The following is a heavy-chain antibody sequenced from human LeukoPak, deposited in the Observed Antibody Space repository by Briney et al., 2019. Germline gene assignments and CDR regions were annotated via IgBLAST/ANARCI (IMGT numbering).Heavy chain of an antibody. CDR2: IIPILGTA. V-gene: IGHV1-69*04. Sequence: SVKVSCKASGGTFSSYAISWVRQAPGQGLEWIGRIIPILGTANYAQKFQGRVTITADKSTSTAYMELSSLRSEDTAVYYCARVRGGVLRYFDWPRDAFDIWGQGTMVTVSS. J-gene: IGHJ3*02. CDR1: GGTFSSYA. D-gene: IGHD3-9*01. CDR3: ARVRGGVLRYFDWPRDAFDI.